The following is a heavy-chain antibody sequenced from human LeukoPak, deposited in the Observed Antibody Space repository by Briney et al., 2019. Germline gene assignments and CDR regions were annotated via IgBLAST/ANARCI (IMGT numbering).Heavy chain of an antibody. CDR3: AKDRGGEVATGY. CDR1: GFTFSSYA. CDR2: ISGSGGTT. D-gene: IGHD1-14*01. Sequence: GGSLRLSCAASGFTFSSYAMSWVRQAPGRGPEWVSAISGSGGTTYYADSVKGRLTISRDNSKNTLYLQMNSLRAEDTAIYYCAKDRGGEVATGYWGQGTLVTVSS. J-gene: IGHJ4*02. V-gene: IGHV3-23*01.